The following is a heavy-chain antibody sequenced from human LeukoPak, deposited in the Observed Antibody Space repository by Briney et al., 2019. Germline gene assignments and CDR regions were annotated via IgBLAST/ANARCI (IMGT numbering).Heavy chain of an antibody. D-gene: IGHD3-22*01. CDR2: ISSNGGST. Sequence: GGSLRLSCAASGFTFSSYAMHWVRQAPGKGLEYVSAISSNGGSTYYANSVKGRFTISRDNSKNTLYLQMGSLRAEDMAVYYCARGSGAMILYYYGMDVWGQGTTVTVSS. J-gene: IGHJ6*02. CDR1: GFTFSSYA. CDR3: ARGSGAMILYYYGMDV. V-gene: IGHV3-64*01.